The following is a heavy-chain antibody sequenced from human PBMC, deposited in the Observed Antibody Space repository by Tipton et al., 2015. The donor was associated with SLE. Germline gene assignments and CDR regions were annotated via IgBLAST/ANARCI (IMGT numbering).Heavy chain of an antibody. J-gene: IGHJ3*02. CDR2: ISGSGGST. V-gene: IGHV3-23*01. D-gene: IGHD2-15*01. CDR1: GFTFSSYA. Sequence: SLRLSCAASGFTFSSYAMSWVRQAPGKGLEWVSAISGSGGSTYYADSVKGRFTISRGNSKNTLYLQMNNLRAEDTAVYYCAKDRLRYCSGGSCYGGDAFDIWGQGTMVTVSS. CDR3: AKDRLRYCSGGSCYGGDAFDI.